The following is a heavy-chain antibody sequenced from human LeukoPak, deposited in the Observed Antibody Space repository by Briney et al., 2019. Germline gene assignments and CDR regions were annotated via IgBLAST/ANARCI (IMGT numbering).Heavy chain of an antibody. V-gene: IGHV3-7*03. CDR1: GFTFSGYW. D-gene: IGHD3-10*01. J-gene: IGHJ4*02. CDR2: INQDGSEN. CDR3: AGALWFGGFCDS. Sequence: GGSLRLSCVASGFTFSGYWMTWVRQAPGKGLEWVANINQDGSENYFVDSVKGRFTISRDNSKNSLYLQMNNLRAEDTAIYYCAGALWFGGFCDSWGQGTLVTVSS.